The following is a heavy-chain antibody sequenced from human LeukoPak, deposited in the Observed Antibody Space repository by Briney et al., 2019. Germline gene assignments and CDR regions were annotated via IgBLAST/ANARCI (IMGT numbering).Heavy chain of an antibody. CDR1: GYTFTSYD. J-gene: IGHJ4*02. CDR2: MNPNSGNT. Sequence: GASVKVSCKASGYTFTSYDINWVRQATGQGLEWMGWMNPNSGNTGYAQKFQGRVTITRNTSISTAYMGLSSLRSEDTAVYYCARGTFVQGIDYWGQGTLVTVSS. CDR3: ARGTFVQGIDY. V-gene: IGHV1-8*03. D-gene: IGHD2/OR15-2a*01.